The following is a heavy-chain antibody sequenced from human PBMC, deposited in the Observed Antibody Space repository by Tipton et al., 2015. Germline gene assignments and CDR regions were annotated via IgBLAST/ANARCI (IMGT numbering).Heavy chain of an antibody. V-gene: IGHV4-59*12. D-gene: IGHD3-22*01. CDR1: DGSISSYY. CDR3: AREVWYYDSSGYYY. J-gene: IGHJ4*02. CDR2: ISYIGNT. Sequence: TLSLTCTVSDGSISSYYWSWIRQPPGKGLEWIGYISYIGNTNYNPSLKSRVTISVDTSKNQFSLHLSSVTAADTAVYYCAREVWYYDSSGYYYWGQGTLVTVSS.